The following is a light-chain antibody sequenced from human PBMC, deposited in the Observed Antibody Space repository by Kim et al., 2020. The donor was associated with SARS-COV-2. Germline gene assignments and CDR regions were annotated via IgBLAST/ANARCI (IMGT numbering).Light chain of an antibody. CDR2: DAS. V-gene: IGKV1-5*01. CDR1: HTVRGW. Sequence: DIQMTQSPSTLSASIGDRVTITCRASHTVRGWLAWYQQKPGKAPKLLIYDASTLKSGVPSRFSGSGSGTEFTLTINSLQPDDFATYYCQQYNTYWTFGQGTKLEI. J-gene: IGKJ1*01. CDR3: QQYNTYWT.